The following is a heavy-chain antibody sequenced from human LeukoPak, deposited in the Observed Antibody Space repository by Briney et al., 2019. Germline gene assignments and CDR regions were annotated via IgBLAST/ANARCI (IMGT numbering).Heavy chain of an antibody. D-gene: IGHD2-2*01. Sequence: PGGSLKLSCAASGFTFSSYSMNWVRQAPGKGLEWVSSISSSSSNIYYADSVKGRFTISRDNAKNSLYLQMNSLRAEDTAVYYCARAVVPAATPSWFDPWGQGTLVTVSS. CDR1: GFTFSSYS. J-gene: IGHJ5*02. CDR2: ISSSSSNI. V-gene: IGHV3-21*01. CDR3: ARAVVPAATPSWFDP.